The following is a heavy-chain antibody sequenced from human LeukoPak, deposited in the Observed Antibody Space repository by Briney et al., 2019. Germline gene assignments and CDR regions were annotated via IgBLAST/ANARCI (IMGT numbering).Heavy chain of an antibody. Sequence: GGSLRLSCAASGFTFSSYEMNWVRQAPGKGLEWVSYISSSGSTIYYADSVKGRFTISRDNAKNSLYLQMNSLRAEDTAVYFCAKDDAWGRYQDWGQGTLVTVSS. CDR3: AKDDAWGRYQD. CDR2: ISSSGSTI. J-gene: IGHJ1*01. V-gene: IGHV3-48*03. CDR1: GFTFSSYE. D-gene: IGHD3-16*01.